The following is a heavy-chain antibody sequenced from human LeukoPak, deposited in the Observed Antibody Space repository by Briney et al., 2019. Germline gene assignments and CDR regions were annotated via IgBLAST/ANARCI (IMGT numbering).Heavy chain of an antibody. CDR3: AKDGGLWVSAHWGDS. Sequence: GGSLRLSCAASGFTFSGYTMSWVRQAPGKGLEWVSTITTSDGNTYYADSVKGRFTVSRDNSKNTLFLQMNSLRAEDTAVYYCAKDGGLWVSAHWGDSWGRGTLVAVSS. CDR1: GFTFSGYT. CDR2: ITTSDGNT. V-gene: IGHV3-23*01. D-gene: IGHD7-27*01. J-gene: IGHJ4*02.